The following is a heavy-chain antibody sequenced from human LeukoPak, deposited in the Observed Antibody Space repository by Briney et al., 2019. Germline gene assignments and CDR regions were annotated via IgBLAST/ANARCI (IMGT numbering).Heavy chain of an antibody. CDR1: GYTFTGYY. J-gene: IGHJ3*01. CDR2: INPRSGGT. CDR3: AISGSDILTGYPKDAFDL. V-gene: IGHV1-2*04. D-gene: IGHD3-9*01. Sequence: ASVKVSCKASGYTFTGYYMHWVRQAPGQGLEWMGWINPRSGGTNYAQKFQGWVTMTRDTSISTAYMELSRLRSDDTAVYYCAISGSDILTGYPKDAFDLWGQGTMVTVSS.